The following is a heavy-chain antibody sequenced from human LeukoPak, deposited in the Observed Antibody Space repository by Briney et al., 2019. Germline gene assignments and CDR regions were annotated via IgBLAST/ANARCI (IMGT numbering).Heavy chain of an antibody. CDR2: IYYSGST. J-gene: IGHJ4*02. D-gene: IGHD3-3*01. V-gene: IGHV4-59*01. Sequence: NPSETLSLTCTVSGGSISSYYWSWIRQPPGKGLEWMGYIYYSGSTDYNPSLKSRVTISVDTSKNQFYLKLSSVTAADTAVYYCARAGSMFGVVVFDYWGQGTLVTVSS. CDR1: GGSISSYY. CDR3: ARAGSMFGVVVFDY.